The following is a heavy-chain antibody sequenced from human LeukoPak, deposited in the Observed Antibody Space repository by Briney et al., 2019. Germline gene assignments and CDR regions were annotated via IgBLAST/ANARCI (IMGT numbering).Heavy chain of an antibody. CDR1: GASISTNTHY. CDR3: MRHASGEPPRY. Sequence: SETLSLTCIVSGASISTNTHYWGWVRQPPGKGLERIASIHHTGTPYYNPSLKSRVTISVDTSKNQFSLQFSSVIAADTAVYYCMRHASGEPPRYWGQGTLVTASP. CDR2: IHHTGTP. V-gene: IGHV4-39*01. J-gene: IGHJ4*02. D-gene: IGHD7-27*01.